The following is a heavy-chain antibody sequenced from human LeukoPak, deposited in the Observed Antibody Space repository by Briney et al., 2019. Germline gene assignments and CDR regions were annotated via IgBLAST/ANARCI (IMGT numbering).Heavy chain of an antibody. CDR1: GFTFDDYG. Sequence: PGGSLRLSCAASGFTFDDYGMNWVRQPPGKGLEWVCNINWNGGSTSYADSLKGRLTISRDNAKNSLYLQMNSLRAEDTAVYYCARTRYSGSYPTFDYWGQGTLVTVSS. CDR3: ARTRYSGSYPTFDY. D-gene: IGHD1-26*01. CDR2: INWNGGST. V-gene: IGHV3-20*04. J-gene: IGHJ4*02.